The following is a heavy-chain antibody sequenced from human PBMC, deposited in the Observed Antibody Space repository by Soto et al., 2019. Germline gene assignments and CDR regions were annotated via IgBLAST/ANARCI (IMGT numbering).Heavy chain of an antibody. CDR1: GGSISSGGYS. Sequence: SETLSLTCAVSGGSISSGGYSWSWIRQPPGKGLEWIGYIYHSGSTYYNPSLKSRVTISVDRSKNQFSLKLSSVTAADTAVYYCASSVAGTGWFDPWGQGTLVTVSS. D-gene: IGHD6-19*01. V-gene: IGHV4-30-2*01. CDR2: IYHSGST. J-gene: IGHJ5*02. CDR3: ASSVAGTGWFDP.